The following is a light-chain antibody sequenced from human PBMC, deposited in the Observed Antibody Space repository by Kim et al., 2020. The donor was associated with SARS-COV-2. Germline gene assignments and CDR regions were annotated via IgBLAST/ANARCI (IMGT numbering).Light chain of an antibody. V-gene: IGLV4-69*01. CDR1: SAQSSKA. Sequence: VNLTCTLNSAQSSKAIAWHQQQSEKGPRFLMKLESDGTYRKGDGIPDRFSGSGTGAERYLTISSLQSEDEADYYCQTWVTGAPYVFGTGTKVTVL. CDR2: LESDGTY. CDR3: QTWVTGAPYV. J-gene: IGLJ1*01.